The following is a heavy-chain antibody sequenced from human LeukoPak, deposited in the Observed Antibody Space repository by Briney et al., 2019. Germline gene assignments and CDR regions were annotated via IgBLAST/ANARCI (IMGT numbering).Heavy chain of an antibody. V-gene: IGHV4-39*07. CDR1: GGSISSSSYY. Sequence: SETLSLTCAVSGGSISSSSYYWGWIRQPPGKGLEWIGSIYYSGSTYYNPSLKSRVTISVDTSKNQFSLKLSSVTAADTAVYYCASEVVTLSDAFDIWGQGTMVTVSS. D-gene: IGHD2-21*02. J-gene: IGHJ3*02. CDR2: IYYSGST. CDR3: ASEVVTLSDAFDI.